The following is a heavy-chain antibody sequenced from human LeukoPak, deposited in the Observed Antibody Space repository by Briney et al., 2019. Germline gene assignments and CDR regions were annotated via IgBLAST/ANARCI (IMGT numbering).Heavy chain of an antibody. CDR1: GFTFSSYS. CDR3: ARDHRGELAFDI. CDR2: ISSSSSYI. Sequence: PGGSLRLSCAASGFTFSSYSMNWVRQAPGKGLEWVSSISSSSSYIYYADSVKGRFTISRDNAKNSLYLQMNSLRAEDTAVYYCARDHRGELAFDIWGQGTMVTVSS. V-gene: IGHV3-21*01. D-gene: IGHD3-10*01. J-gene: IGHJ3*02.